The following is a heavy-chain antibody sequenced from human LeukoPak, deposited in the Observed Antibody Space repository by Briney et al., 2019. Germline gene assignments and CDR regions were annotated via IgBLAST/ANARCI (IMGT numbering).Heavy chain of an antibody. CDR2: IYYSGST. J-gene: IGHJ4*02. CDR1: GGSISSYY. CDR3: ARGKSTMVRGVIVYYFDY. V-gene: IGHV4-59*01. Sequence: SETLSLPFTVSGGSISSYYWSWIRPPPGKGLEWIGYIYYSGSTNYNPSLKSRVTISVDTSKNQFSLKLSSVTAADTAVYYCARGKSTMVRGVIVYYFDYWGQGTLVTVSS. D-gene: IGHD3-10*01.